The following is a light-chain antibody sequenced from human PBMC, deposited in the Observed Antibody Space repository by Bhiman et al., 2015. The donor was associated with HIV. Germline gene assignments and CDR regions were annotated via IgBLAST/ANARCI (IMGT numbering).Light chain of an antibody. Sequence: QSALTQPPSASGSRGQSVIISCTGTSSDVGVYNLVSWYQHHPGKAPKLIIYEVNKRPSGVPARFSGSKSGNTASLTVSGLQAEDEADYYCSSYAGSNNLRVFGGGTKLTVL. J-gene: IGLJ2*01. CDR3: SSYAGSNNLRV. CDR1: SSDVGVYNL. CDR2: EVN. V-gene: IGLV2-8*01.